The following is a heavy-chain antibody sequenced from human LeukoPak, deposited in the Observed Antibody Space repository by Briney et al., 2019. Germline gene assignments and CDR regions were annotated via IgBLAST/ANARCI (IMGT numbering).Heavy chain of an antibody. CDR3: ARVLRSGSYSH. D-gene: IGHD1-26*01. V-gene: IGHV1-69*05. CDR1: GGTFSSYA. CDR2: VIPIFGTA. Sequence: PWASVSVSCTASGGTFSSYAISWVRQAPGQGLEWMGGVIPIFGTANYAQKFQGRVTITRDTSASTAYMELSSLRSEDTAVYYCARVLRSGSYSHWGQGTLVTVSS. J-gene: IGHJ4*02.